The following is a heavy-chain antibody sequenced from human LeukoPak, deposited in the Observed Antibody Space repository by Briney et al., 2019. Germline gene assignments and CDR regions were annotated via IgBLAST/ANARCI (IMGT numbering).Heavy chain of an antibody. CDR3: ARANWEVLRNAFDI. CDR2: VYTSGST. Sequence: PSENLSLTCNVSCGCMRSYYGRCLRQTAEKSRECIGRVYTSGSTTYTPSRKSRVYMSVDTSKNQFSLNLRSVPAADTAVYYCARANWEVLRNAFDIWGQGTMVSVSS. CDR1: CGCMRSYY. V-gene: IGHV4-4*07. D-gene: IGHD1-26*01. J-gene: IGHJ3*02.